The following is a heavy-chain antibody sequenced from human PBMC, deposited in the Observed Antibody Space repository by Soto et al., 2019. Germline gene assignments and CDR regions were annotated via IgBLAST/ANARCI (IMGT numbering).Heavy chain of an antibody. CDR2: IKQDGSEI. D-gene: IGHD3-10*01. CDR1: VFTFSDSR. CDR3: ARQSNWFGRDNRYYYAMDV. V-gene: IGHV3-7*01. Sequence: PGAALTLSCAAYVFTFSDSRMSWVRQAPGKGLEWVASIKQDGSEIYYVDSVKGRFTVSRDNAKNSLYLQVNSLRAEDTAVYYCARQSNWFGRDNRYYYAMDVWGQGTTVTVSS. J-gene: IGHJ6*02.